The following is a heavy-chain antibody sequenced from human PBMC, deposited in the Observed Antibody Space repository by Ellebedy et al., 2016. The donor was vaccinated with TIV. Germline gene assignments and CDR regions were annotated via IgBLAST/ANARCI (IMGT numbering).Heavy chain of an antibody. D-gene: IGHD4-17*01. CDR2: IDPSDSYT. V-gene: IGHV5-10-1*01. Sequence: GESLKISCKGSGYSFTSYWISWVRQMPGKGLEWMGRIDPSDSYTNYSPSFQGHVTISADKSISTACLQWSSLKASDTAMYYCASAGDYVGGFDYWGQGTLVTVSS. J-gene: IGHJ4*02. CDR3: ASAGDYVGGFDY. CDR1: GYSFTSYW.